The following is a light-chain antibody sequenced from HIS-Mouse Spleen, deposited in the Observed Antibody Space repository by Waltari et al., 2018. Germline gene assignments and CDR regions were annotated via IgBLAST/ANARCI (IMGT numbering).Light chain of an antibody. CDR1: SLRSYY. Sequence: SSELTQDPAVSVALGQTVRITCQGDSLRSYYASWYQQKPGQAPVLVIYGKNNRPSGIPYRFSGSRSGNTASLTITGAQAEDAADYYCNSRDSSGNHVVFGGGTKLTVL. CDR3: NSRDSSGNHVV. J-gene: IGLJ2*01. V-gene: IGLV3-19*01. CDR2: GKN.